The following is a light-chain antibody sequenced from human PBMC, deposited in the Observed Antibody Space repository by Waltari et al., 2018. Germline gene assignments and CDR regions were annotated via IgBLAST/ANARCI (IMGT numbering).Light chain of an antibody. CDR1: QSVSTN. Sequence: EIVMTQSPATLSLSPGERATLSCRASQSVSTNVAWYQKRPGQAPRLLIFGASTRATGIPDRFSGSGSWTEFTLIINSLQSEDFADYYCQQYHNWPLTFGGGTKVEIK. V-gene: IGKV3-15*01. CDR2: GAS. CDR3: QQYHNWPLT. J-gene: IGKJ4*01.